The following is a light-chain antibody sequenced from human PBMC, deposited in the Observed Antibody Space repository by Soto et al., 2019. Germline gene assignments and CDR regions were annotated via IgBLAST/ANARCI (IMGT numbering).Light chain of an antibody. CDR1: QTISTY. CDR3: LQHNSYPWT. Sequence: DIQMTQSPSSLSASVGDRVTITCRASQTISTYLNWYQQKPGKAPRLLIYDASSLLSGVPSRFSGSGSGTDFTPTIASLQPEDFATHYCLQHNSYPWTFGQGTKVDIK. J-gene: IGKJ1*01. CDR2: DAS. V-gene: IGKV1-39*01.